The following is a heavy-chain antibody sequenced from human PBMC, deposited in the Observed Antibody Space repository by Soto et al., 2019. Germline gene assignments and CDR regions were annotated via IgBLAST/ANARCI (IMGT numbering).Heavy chain of an antibody. J-gene: IGHJ5*02. D-gene: IGHD2-2*01. CDR2: ISAGNGNT. CDR1: GYTFTTYA. V-gene: IGHV1-3*01. CDR3: ARDGRDCSSTTCFRAGGHWFDP. Sequence: ASVKVSCKASGYTFTTYAIHWVRQAPGQRLEWMGWISAGNGNTKYSQKFQDRVTITRDTSASTAYMELSSLRSEDTAVYYCARDGRDCSSTTCFRAGGHWFDPWG.